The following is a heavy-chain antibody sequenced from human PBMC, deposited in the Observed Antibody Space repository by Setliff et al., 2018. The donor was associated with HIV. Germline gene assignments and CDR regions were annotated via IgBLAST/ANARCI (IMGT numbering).Heavy chain of an antibody. CDR3: ARPNYYDSSGSFDY. V-gene: IGHV3-21*04. J-gene: IGHJ4*02. Sequence: GGSLRLSCAASGFTFTTDAMNWVRQAPGKGLEWVSSISSSSRSKYYADSVKGRFTISRDNAKNSLYLQMNSLTAEDTAVYYCARPNYYDSSGSFDYWGQGTLVTVSS. CDR2: ISSSSRSK. CDR1: GFTFTTDA. D-gene: IGHD3-22*01.